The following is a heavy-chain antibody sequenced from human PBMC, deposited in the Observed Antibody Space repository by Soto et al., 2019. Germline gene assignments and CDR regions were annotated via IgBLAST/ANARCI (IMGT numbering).Heavy chain of an antibody. J-gene: IGHJ4*02. CDR1: GFTFSSYG. D-gene: IGHD6-13*01. CDR2: IWYDGSNK. CDR3: ARDRGYVTAAEVDY. Sequence: QVQLVESGGGVVQPGRSLRLSCAASGFTFSSYGMHWVRQAPGKGLEWVAVIWYDGSNKYYADSVKGRFTISRDNSKNTLYLQMNILRAEDTAVYYCARDRGYVTAAEVDYWGQGTLVTVSS. V-gene: IGHV3-33*01.